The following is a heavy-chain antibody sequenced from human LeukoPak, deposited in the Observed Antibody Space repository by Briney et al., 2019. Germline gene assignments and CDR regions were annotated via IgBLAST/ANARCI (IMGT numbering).Heavy chain of an antibody. V-gene: IGHV1-18*01. D-gene: IGHD4-11*01. J-gene: IGHJ6*03. Sequence: GASVKVSCKASGYTFTSYGISWVRQAPGQGLEWMGWINAYNGNTNYAQKLQGRVTMTTGTSTSTAYMELRSLRSDDTAVYYCARDPHMTTPYYYYMDVWGKGTTVTVSS. CDR1: GYTFTSYG. CDR3: ARDPHMTTPYYYYMDV. CDR2: INAYNGNT.